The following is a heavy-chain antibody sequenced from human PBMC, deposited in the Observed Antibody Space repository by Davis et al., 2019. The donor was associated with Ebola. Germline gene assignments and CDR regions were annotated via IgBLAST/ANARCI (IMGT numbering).Heavy chain of an antibody. CDR3: ARVVGYCSGGSCSLIRYNWFDP. D-gene: IGHD2-15*01. V-gene: IGHV1-18*01. CDR2: ISAYNGNT. J-gene: IGHJ5*02. Sequence: AASVKVSCKASGYTFTSYGISWVRQAPGQGLEWMGWISAYNGNTNYAQKLQGRVTMTTDTSTSTAYMELRSLRSDDTAVYYCARVVGYCSGGSCSLIRYNWFDPWGQGTLVTVSS. CDR1: GYTFTSYG.